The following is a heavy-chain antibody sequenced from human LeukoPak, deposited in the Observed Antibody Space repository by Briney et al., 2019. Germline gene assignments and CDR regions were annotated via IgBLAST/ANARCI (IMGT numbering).Heavy chain of an antibody. J-gene: IGHJ5*02. Sequence: SETLSLTCAVYGGSFSGYYWSWIRQPPGKGLGWIGVINHSGSTNYNPSLKSRVTISVDTSKNQFSLKLSSVTAADTAVYYCARKFYVTTKNNWFDPWGQRALVTVSS. CDR1: GGSFSGYY. CDR2: INHSGST. D-gene: IGHD4-17*01. CDR3: ARKFYVTTKNNWFDP. V-gene: IGHV4-34*01.